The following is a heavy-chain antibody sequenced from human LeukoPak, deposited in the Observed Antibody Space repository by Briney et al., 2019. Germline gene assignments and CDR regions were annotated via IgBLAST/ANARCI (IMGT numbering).Heavy chain of an antibody. D-gene: IGHD3-10*01. Sequence: ASVKVSCKASAYTFSNYGFNWVRQAPGQGLEWMGWISAYNGNTKYAQKLQGRFTMTTDTSTSTAYMELRSLTSDDTSVYYCARDLVASGSYYTDFWGQGTLVTVYS. CDR2: ISAYNGNT. V-gene: IGHV1-18*01. CDR3: ARDLVASGSYYTDF. J-gene: IGHJ4*02. CDR1: AYTFSNYG.